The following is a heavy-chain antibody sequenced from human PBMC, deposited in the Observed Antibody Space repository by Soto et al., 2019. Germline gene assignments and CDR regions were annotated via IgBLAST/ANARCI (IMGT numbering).Heavy chain of an antibody. V-gene: IGHV4-30-4*02. D-gene: IGHD2-2*01. CDR3: AKILGYCSSTSCSNAFYYYYGMDV. J-gene: IGHJ6*02. CDR1: GGSISSGDYY. Sequence: SETLSLTCTVSGGSISSGDYYWSWIRQPPGKGLEWIGYIYYSGSTYYNPSLKGRFTISRDNSKNMLYLQMNSLRAEDTAVYFCAKILGYCSSTSCSNAFYYYYGMDVWGRGTTVTVSS. CDR2: IYYSGST.